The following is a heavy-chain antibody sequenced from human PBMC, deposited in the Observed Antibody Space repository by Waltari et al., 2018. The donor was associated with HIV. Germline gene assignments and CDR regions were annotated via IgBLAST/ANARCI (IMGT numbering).Heavy chain of an antibody. D-gene: IGHD6-13*01. CDR3: ARVLEQLASYYYYYYGMDV. CDR1: GFTFSSYS. CDR2: ISSSSSYL. J-gene: IGHJ6*02. Sequence: EVQLVESGGGLVKPGGSLRLPCAASGFTFSSYSMNWVRQAPGKGVEWATCISSSSSYLSYADSVKARFTISRDNANNSLYLQMTSLRAEDTAVYYCARVLEQLASYYYYYYGMDVWSQGTTVTGSS. V-gene: IGHV3-21*01.